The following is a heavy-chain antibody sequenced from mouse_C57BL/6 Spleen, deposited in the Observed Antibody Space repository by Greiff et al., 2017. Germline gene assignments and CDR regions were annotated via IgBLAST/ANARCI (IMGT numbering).Heavy chain of an antibody. Sequence: EVQLVESGPGLVKPSQSLSLTCSVTGYSITSGYYWNWIRQFPGNKLEWMGYISYDGSNNYNPSLKNRISITRDTSKNQFFLKLNSVTTEDTATYYCARSDSNYVDYAMDYWGQGTSVTVSS. CDR1: GYSITSGYY. J-gene: IGHJ4*01. V-gene: IGHV3-6*01. CDR2: ISYDGSN. CDR3: ARSDSNYVDYAMDY. D-gene: IGHD2-5*01.